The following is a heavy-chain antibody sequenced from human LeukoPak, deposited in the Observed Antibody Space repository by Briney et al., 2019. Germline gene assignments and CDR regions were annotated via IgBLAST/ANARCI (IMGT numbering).Heavy chain of an antibody. CDR3: ASVPYYYDSSGGPIDY. CDR2: IYYSGST. J-gene: IGHJ4*02. CDR1: GGSVSSGSYY. V-gene: IGHV4-61*01. D-gene: IGHD3-22*01. Sequence: SETLSLTCTVSGGSVSSGSYYWSWIRQPPGKGLEWIGYIYYSGSTNYNPSLKSRVTISVDTSKNQFSLKLSSVTAADTAVYYCASVPYYYDSSGGPIDYWGQGTLVTVSS.